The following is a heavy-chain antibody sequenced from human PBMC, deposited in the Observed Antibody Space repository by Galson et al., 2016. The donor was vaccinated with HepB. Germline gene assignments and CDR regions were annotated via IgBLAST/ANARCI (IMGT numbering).Heavy chain of an antibody. V-gene: IGHV6-1*01. J-gene: IGHJ4*02. Sequence: CAISGDSVSSDVGVWNWIRQSPSRGLEWLGRTYYRSHWYYDYAVAVKTRLVINPDTSRNQFSLQLSSVTPDDTAVYWCARDAPGSPYFDYWSQGTLVTVSS. CDR2: TYYRSHWYY. CDR1: GDSVSSDVGV. CDR3: ARDAPGSPYFDY. D-gene: IGHD1-14*01.